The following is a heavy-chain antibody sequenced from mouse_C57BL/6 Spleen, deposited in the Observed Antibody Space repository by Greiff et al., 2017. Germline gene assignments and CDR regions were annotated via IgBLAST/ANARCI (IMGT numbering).Heavy chain of an antibody. V-gene: IGHV1-80*01. CDR1: GYAFSSYW. Sequence: QLQQSGAELVKPGASVKISCKASGYAFSSYWMNWVKQRPGKGLEWIGQIYPGDGDTNYNGKFKGKATLTADKSSSTAYMQLSSLTSEDSAVYFCARKGGYYGSSVDYWGQGTTLTVSS. CDR3: ARKGGYYGSSVDY. CDR2: IYPGDGDT. D-gene: IGHD1-1*01. J-gene: IGHJ2*01.